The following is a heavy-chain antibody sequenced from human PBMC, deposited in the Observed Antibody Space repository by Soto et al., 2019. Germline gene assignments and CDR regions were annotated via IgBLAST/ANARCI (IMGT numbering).Heavy chain of an antibody. CDR1: GGSISSYY. D-gene: IGHD6-13*01. CDR3: ASLSIAADYYYGMDV. Sequence: NPSEILSLTCTVSGGSISSYYWSWIRQPPGKGLEWIGYIYYSGSTNYNPSLKSRVTISVDTSKNQFSLKLSSVTAADTAVYYCASLSIAADYYYGMDVWGQGTTVTVSS. CDR2: IYYSGST. J-gene: IGHJ6*02. V-gene: IGHV4-59*01.